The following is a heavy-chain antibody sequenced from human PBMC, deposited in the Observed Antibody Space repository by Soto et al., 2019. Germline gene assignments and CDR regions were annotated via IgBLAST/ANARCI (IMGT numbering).Heavy chain of an antibody. Sequence: QVQLVQSGAEVKKPGSSVKVSCKASGGTFSSYAISWVRQAPGQGLEWMGGIIPIFGTANYAQKFQGRVTITADESKSTAYMELSRLRSEDTAVYYCASSDIVVVPAALVSYYYYGMDVWGQGTTVTVSS. CDR3: ASSDIVVVPAALVSYYYYGMDV. D-gene: IGHD2-2*01. CDR1: GGTFSSYA. J-gene: IGHJ6*02. V-gene: IGHV1-69*01. CDR2: IIPIFGTA.